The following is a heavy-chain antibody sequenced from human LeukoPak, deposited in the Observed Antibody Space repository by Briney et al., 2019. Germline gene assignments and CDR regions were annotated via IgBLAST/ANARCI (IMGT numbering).Heavy chain of an antibody. Sequence: PSVTLSLTCTVSGGSISSYYWGWIRQPPGKGLEWIGSIYYSGSTYYNPSLKSRVTISVDTSKNQFSLKLSSVTAADTAVYYCARQVDSSSWYEWYWGQGTLVTVSS. V-gene: IGHV4-39*01. J-gene: IGHJ4*02. CDR3: ARQVDSSSWYEWY. CDR2: IYYSGST. D-gene: IGHD6-13*01. CDR1: GGSISSYY.